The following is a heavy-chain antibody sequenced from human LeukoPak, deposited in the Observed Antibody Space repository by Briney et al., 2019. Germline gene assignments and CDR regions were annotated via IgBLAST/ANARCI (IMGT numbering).Heavy chain of an antibody. J-gene: IGHJ4*02. Sequence: SETLSLTCAVYGGSFSGYYWSWIRQPPGKGLEWIGEINHSGSTNYNPSLKSRVTISVDTSKNQFSLKLSSVTAADTAVYYCARGGALWFGRLDPYYFDYWGQGTLVTVSS. CDR2: INHSGST. CDR3: ARGGALWFGRLDPYYFDY. D-gene: IGHD3-10*01. V-gene: IGHV4-34*01. CDR1: GGSFSGYY.